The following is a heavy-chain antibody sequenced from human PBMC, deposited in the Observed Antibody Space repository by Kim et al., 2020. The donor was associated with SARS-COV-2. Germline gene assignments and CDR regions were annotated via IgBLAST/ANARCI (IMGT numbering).Heavy chain of an antibody. CDR2: IYYSGST. D-gene: IGHD3-10*01. Sequence: SETLSLTCTVSGGSISSYYWSWIRQPPGKGLEWIGYIYYSGSTNYNPSLKSRVTISVDTSKNQFSLKLSSVTAADTAVYYCARGIGGFGEYHAFDIWGQGTMVTVSS. CDR1: GGSISSYY. J-gene: IGHJ3*02. V-gene: IGHV4-59*01. CDR3: ARGIGGFGEYHAFDI.